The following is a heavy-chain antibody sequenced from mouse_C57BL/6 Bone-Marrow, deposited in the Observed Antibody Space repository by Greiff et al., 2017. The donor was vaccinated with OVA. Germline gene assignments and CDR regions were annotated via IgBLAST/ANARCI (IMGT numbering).Heavy chain of an antibody. CDR3: TTLKTTVVATTGYYYAMDY. V-gene: IGHV14-4*01. CDR2: FDPENGDT. Sequence: VQLQQSGAELVRPGASVKLSCTASGFNIKDDYMHWVKQRPEQGLEWIGWFDPENGDTEYASKFQGKATITADTSSNTAYLQLSSLTSEDTAVYYCTTLKTTVVATTGYYYAMDYWGQGTSVTVSS. J-gene: IGHJ4*01. CDR1: GFNIKDDY. D-gene: IGHD1-1*01.